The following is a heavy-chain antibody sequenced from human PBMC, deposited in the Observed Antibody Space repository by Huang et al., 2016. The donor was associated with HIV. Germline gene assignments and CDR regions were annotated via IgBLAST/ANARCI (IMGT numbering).Heavy chain of an antibody. J-gene: IGHJ3*02. CDR1: GGSISSSSYY. V-gene: IGHV4-39*01. Sequence: QLQLQESGPGLVKPSETLSLTCSVSGGSISSSSYYWGWIRQPPGKGLEWIGSIYYSGSTFYNPSLKSRVTISVDTSKNQFSLRLSSVTAADTSVYDCARHMDCSSSSCLAGGHERGPFDMWGQGTMVTVSS. CDR2: IYYSGST. CDR3: ARHMDCSSSSCLAGGHERGPFDM. D-gene: IGHD2-2*01.